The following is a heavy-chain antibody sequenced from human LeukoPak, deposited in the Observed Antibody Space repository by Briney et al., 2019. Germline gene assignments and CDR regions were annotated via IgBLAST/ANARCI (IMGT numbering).Heavy chain of an antibody. CDR3: AREGLGYEEHDAFDI. D-gene: IGHD5-12*01. J-gene: IGHJ3*02. Sequence: ASVKVSCKASGYTFTSYGISWVRQAPGQGLEWMGWISAYNGNTNYAQKLQGRVTMTTDTSTSTAYMELRSLRSDDTAVYYCAREGLGYEEHDAFDIWGQGTMVTVSS. CDR2: ISAYNGNT. V-gene: IGHV1-18*01. CDR1: GYTFTSYG.